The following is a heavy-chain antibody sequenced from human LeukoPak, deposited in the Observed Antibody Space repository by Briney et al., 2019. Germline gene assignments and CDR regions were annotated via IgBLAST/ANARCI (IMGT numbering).Heavy chain of an antibody. CDR1: GFTFSSYG. Sequence: PGRSLRLSCAASGFTFSSYGMHWVRQAPGKGLEWVAVIWYDGSNKYYADSVKGRFTISRDNSKNTLYLQVNSLRAEDTAVYYCARDRGYYYDSSGYLHMDVWGQGTTVTVSS. J-gene: IGHJ6*02. CDR3: ARDRGYYYDSSGYLHMDV. D-gene: IGHD3-22*01. CDR2: IWYDGSNK. V-gene: IGHV3-33*01.